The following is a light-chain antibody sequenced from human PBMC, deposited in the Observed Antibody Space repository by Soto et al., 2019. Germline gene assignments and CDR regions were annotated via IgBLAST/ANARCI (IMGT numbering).Light chain of an antibody. V-gene: IGKV3D-15*01. J-gene: IGKJ5*01. CDR3: HQYGTFPIT. CDR1: ERLTGN. CDR2: AAS. Sequence: IVMTQAPATLSLSAGATATLSCRASERLTGNLAWYQHRPGQAPGLLIYAASTRATGIPARFSGSGSGTDFTLTISRLEPEDFAVYFCHQYGTFPITFGQGTLLEIK.